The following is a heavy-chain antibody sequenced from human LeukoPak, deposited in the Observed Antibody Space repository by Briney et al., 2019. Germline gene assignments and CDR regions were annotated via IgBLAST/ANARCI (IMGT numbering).Heavy chain of an antibody. J-gene: IGHJ3*02. Sequence: ASETLSLTCAVYGGSFSGYYWSWIRQIPAKGLEWIGEINHSGSTNYNPSLKSRVTISEDPSKNQFSLNLTSVTAADTAVYYCARVRDHAFDIWGQGTMVTVSS. CDR3: ARVRDHAFDI. CDR2: INHSGST. V-gene: IGHV4-34*01. CDR1: GGSFSGYY.